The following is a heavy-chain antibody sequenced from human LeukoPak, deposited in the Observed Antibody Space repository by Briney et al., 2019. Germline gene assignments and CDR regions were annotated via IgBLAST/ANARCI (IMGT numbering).Heavy chain of an antibody. CDR2: IYPGDSAT. Sequence: AASLKISWRGSGYSITNYLIGWVRQMPGKGLEWMGIIYPGDSATSYSPSFQGQVTISDDKSISTAYLQWSSLKASDTAMYYCARRSYCSSTSCYSSYYYYYGMDVWGKGTTVTVSS. V-gene: IGHV5-51*01. D-gene: IGHD2-2*01. CDR3: ARRSYCSSTSCYSSYYYYYGMDV. J-gene: IGHJ6*04. CDR1: GYSITNYL.